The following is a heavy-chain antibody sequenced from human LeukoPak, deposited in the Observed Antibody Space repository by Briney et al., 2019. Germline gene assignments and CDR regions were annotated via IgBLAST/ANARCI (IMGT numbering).Heavy chain of an antibody. D-gene: IGHD3-10*01. J-gene: IGHJ4*02. Sequence: GGSLRLSCVVSGFTFSSYGMHWVRQAPGKGLEWVAVISNDGIKKYYADSVKGRFTTSRDNSRNTLYLQMNSLRVEDSALYYCARGYYGSGSYYMGNYWGQGTLVTVSS. CDR2: ISNDGIKK. CDR3: ARGYYGSGSYYMGNY. CDR1: GFTFSSYG. V-gene: IGHV3-30*03.